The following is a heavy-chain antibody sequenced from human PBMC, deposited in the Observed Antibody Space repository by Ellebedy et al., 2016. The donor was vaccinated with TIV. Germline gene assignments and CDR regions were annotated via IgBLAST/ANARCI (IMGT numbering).Heavy chain of an antibody. D-gene: IGHD6-19*01. CDR3: ARDLDKSSGWYGGAAY. V-gene: IGHV3-30*03. CDR1: GFSFETYG. Sequence: PGGSLRLSCGGSGFSFETYGMHWVRQTPGKGLEWVAAISYNGRNTYYADFVKGRFTISRDNSMTTLYLEMNSLRAEDTAVYYCARDLDKSSGWYGGAAYWGQGTLVTVSS. CDR2: ISYNGRNT. J-gene: IGHJ4*02.